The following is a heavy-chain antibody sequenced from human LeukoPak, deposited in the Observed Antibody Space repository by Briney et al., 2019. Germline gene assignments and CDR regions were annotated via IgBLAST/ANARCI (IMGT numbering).Heavy chain of an antibody. Sequence: PGGSLRLSCAASGFTFSSYTMNWVRQAPGKGLEWVSSISSSSSYIYYADSVKGRFTISRDNAKNSLYLQMNSLRAEDTAVYYCARVSYDSWGYYFDYWGQGTLVTVSS. CDR2: ISSSSSYI. J-gene: IGHJ4*02. V-gene: IGHV3-21*01. CDR3: ARVSYDSWGYYFDY. CDR1: GFTFSSYT. D-gene: IGHD3-22*01.